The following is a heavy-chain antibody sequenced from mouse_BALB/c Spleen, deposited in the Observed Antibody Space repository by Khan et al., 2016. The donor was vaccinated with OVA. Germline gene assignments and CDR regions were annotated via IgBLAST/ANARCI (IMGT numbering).Heavy chain of an antibody. CDR1: GYTFTNYW. V-gene: IGHV1-69*02. CDR2: IYPSDSYT. CDR3: SREVRLHYYAMDY. D-gene: IGHD2-14*01. Sequence: LQQSGTELVRPGASMKLSCKASGYTFTNYWINWVKQRPGQGLEWIGNIYPSDSYTNYNQKFKDKATLTVDESSSTAYMQLSSPTSEDSAVYYCSREVRLHYYAMDYWGQGTSVTVSS. J-gene: IGHJ4*01.